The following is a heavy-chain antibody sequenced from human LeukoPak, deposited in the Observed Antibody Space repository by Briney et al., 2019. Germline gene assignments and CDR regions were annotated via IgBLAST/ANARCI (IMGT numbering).Heavy chain of an antibody. D-gene: IGHD1-1*01. CDR3: ARIGGKKGGGDY. J-gene: IGHJ4*02. Sequence: GASVKVSCKASGYTFTSYAMHWVRQAPGQRLEWMGWINAGNGNTKYSQKFQGRVTITRDTSASTAYMELSSLRSEDTAVYYCARIGGKKGGGDYWGQGTLVTVSS. CDR1: GYTFTSYA. CDR2: INAGNGNT. V-gene: IGHV1-3*01.